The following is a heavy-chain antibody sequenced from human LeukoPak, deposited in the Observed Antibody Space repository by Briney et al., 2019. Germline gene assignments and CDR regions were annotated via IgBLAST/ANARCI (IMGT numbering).Heavy chain of an antibody. Sequence: SETLSLTCTVSGGSVSSGSYYWSWIRQPPGKGLEWIGYIYYSGSTNYNPSLKSRVTISVDTSKDQFSLKLSSVTAADTAVYYCARDGDYVSLDYWGQGTLVTVSS. V-gene: IGHV4-61*01. CDR2: IYYSGST. CDR3: ARDGDYVSLDY. J-gene: IGHJ4*02. D-gene: IGHD4-17*01. CDR1: GGSVSSGSYY.